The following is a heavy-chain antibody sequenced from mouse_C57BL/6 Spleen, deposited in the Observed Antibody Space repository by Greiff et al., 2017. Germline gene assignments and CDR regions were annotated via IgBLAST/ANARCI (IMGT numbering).Heavy chain of an antibody. J-gene: IGHJ4*01. CDR3: ARSAVYDYDDYYAMDY. CDR2: IDPNSGGT. CDR1: GYTFTSYW. D-gene: IGHD2-4*01. Sequence: QVQLQQSGAELVKPGASVKLSCKASGYTFTSYWMHWVKQRPGRGLEWIGRIDPNSGGTKYNEKFKSKATLTVDKPSSTAYMQLSSLTSEDSAVYYCARSAVYDYDDYYAMDYWGQGTSVTVSS. V-gene: IGHV1-72*01.